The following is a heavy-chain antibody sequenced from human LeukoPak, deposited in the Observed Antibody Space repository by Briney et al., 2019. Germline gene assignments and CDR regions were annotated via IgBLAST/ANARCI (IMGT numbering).Heavy chain of an antibody. D-gene: IGHD3-10*01. CDR2: ISGSGGST. V-gene: IGHV3-23*01. Sequence: GGSLGLSCAASGFTFSSYAMSWVRQAPGKGLEWVSAISGSGGSTYYADSVKGRFTISRDNSKNTLYLQMNSLRAEDTAVYYCAKEVGAYYYGSGSYYVKYYGMDVWGKGTTVTVSS. J-gene: IGHJ6*04. CDR3: AKEVGAYYYGSGSYYVKYYGMDV. CDR1: GFTFSSYA.